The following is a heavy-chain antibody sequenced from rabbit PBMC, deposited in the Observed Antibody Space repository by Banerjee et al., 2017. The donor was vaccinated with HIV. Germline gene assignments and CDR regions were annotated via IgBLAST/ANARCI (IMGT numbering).Heavy chain of an antibody. D-gene: IGHD2-1*01. J-gene: IGHJ3*01. CDR3: ARARDTYDDVGDYARLDL. Sequence: EESGGGLVQPEGSLTLTCKASGFDFSSSAMCWVRQAPGKGLEWIGLIYTAGGTTDYASWVNGRFTISSDNAQNTVDLQMNSLTAADTATYFCARARDTYDDVGDYARLDLWGPGTLVTVS. V-gene: IGHV1S47*01. CDR2: IYTAGGTT. CDR1: GFDFSSSA.